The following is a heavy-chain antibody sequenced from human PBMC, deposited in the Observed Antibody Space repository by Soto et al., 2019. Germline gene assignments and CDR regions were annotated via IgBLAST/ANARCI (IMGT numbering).Heavy chain of an antibody. CDR1: GYTVTSEG. Sequence: ASVKVSCKASGYTVTSEGISWVRQAPGQGLEWMGWISAYNGNTNYAQKLQGRVTMTTDTSTSTAYMELRSLRSDDTAVYYCARVRTIWFGEKPSAEYFQHWGQGTLVTVSS. D-gene: IGHD3-10*01. V-gene: IGHV1-18*01. CDR2: ISAYNGNT. J-gene: IGHJ1*01. CDR3: ARVRTIWFGEKPSAEYFQH.